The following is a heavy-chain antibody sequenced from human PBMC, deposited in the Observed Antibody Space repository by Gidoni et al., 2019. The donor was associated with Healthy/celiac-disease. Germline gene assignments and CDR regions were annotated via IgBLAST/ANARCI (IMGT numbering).Heavy chain of an antibody. D-gene: IGHD3-3*01. CDR2: ISGSGGST. CDR3: AKPLPLTIFGVAYYFDY. CDR1: GFTFSSYA. V-gene: IGHV3-23*01. Sequence: EVQLLESGGGLVQPGGSLRLSCAASGFTFSSYAMSWVRQAPGKGLEWVSAISGSGGSTYYADSVKGRFTISRDNSKNTLYLQMNSLRAEDTAVYYCAKPLPLTIFGVAYYFDYWGQGTLVTVSS. J-gene: IGHJ4*02.